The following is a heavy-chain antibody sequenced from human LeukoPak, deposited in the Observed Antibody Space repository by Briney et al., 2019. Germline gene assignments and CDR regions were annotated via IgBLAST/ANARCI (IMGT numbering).Heavy chain of an antibody. CDR1: GFTFSNAW. CDR2: IRQDGSDK. CDR3: ARVSTGSGNDYLDY. V-gene: IGHV3-7*01. Sequence: GGSLRLSCAASGFTFSNAWMTWVRQAPGKGLEWVANIRQDGSDKYYVDSVKGRFTISRDNAKNSLYMQMNSLRAEDTAVYYCARVSTGSGNDYLDYWGQGTLVTVSS. J-gene: IGHJ4*02. D-gene: IGHD2-15*01.